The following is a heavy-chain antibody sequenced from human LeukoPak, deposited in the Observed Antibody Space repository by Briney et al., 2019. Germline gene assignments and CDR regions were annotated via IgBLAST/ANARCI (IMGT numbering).Heavy chain of an antibody. Sequence: ASVKVSCKASGYNFTRYAVNWVRQAPGQGLEWMGRIIPILGIANYAQKFQGRVTITADKSTSTAYMELSSLRSEDTAVYYCARHSPAEGYVFDIWGQGTMVTVSS. J-gene: IGHJ3*02. CDR3: ARHSPAEGYVFDI. CDR1: GYNFTRYA. V-gene: IGHV1-69*04. CDR2: IIPILGIA. D-gene: IGHD2-15*01.